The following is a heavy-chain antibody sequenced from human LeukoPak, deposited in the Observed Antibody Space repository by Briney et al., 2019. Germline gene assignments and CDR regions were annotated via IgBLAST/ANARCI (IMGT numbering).Heavy chain of an antibody. CDR3: ARNPPYYDFWSGYPDQNWFDP. J-gene: IGHJ5*02. CDR1: GYTLTELS. V-gene: IGHV1-24*01. Sequence: ASVKVSCKVSGYTLTELSMHWVRQAPGKGLEWMGGFDPEDGETIYAQKFQGRVTMTRDTSTSTVYMELSSLRSEDTAVYYCARNPPYYDFWSGYPDQNWFDPWGQGTLVTVSS. CDR2: FDPEDGET. D-gene: IGHD3-3*01.